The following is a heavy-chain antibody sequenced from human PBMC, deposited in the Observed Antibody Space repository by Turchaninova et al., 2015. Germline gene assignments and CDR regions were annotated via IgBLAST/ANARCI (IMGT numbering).Heavy chain of an antibody. Sequence: GALVQPGGSLRLSCAASGFIFSRDWMSWVRHAPGKGLEWVANIKEDGSEKNYVASVKGRFTISRDNAKNSLYLQMDFLRADDTAIYYCARDPWDYWGQGTLVTVSS. CDR1: GFIFSRDW. J-gene: IGHJ4*02. CDR2: IKEDGSEK. V-gene: IGHV3-7*03. CDR3: ARDPWDY.